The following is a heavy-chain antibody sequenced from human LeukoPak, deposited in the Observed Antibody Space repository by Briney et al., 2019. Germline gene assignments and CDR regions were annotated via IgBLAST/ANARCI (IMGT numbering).Heavy chain of an antibody. V-gene: IGHV4-39*02. CDR2: IYYSGIT. CDR3: ARDLRRRGSYWNGMDV. J-gene: IGHJ6*02. CDR1: VASISSSNYY. D-gene: IGHD1-26*01. Sequence: PSETLSLTCTVSVASISSSNYYWGWVRQPPGKGLEWIGSIYYSGITYYNPSLKTRVTMSVDTSRNQFSLRLSSVTAADTAVYYCARDLRRRGSYWNGMDVWGQGTTVTVSS.